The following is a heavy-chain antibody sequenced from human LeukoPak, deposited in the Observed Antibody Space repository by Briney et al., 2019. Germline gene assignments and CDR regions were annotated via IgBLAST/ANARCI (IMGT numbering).Heavy chain of an antibody. J-gene: IGHJ5*02. CDR2: INPNSGVT. CDR1: GYIFTGYY. D-gene: IGHD2-8*01. V-gene: IGHV1-2*02. CDR3: ARGGVYGNWFDP. Sequence: GASVKVSCKASGYIFTGYYMQWVRQAPGQGLEWMGWINPNSGVTNYAQKFQGRVTMTRDTSITTAYMELSRLGSDDTAVYYCARGGVYGNWFDPWGQGTLVTVSS.